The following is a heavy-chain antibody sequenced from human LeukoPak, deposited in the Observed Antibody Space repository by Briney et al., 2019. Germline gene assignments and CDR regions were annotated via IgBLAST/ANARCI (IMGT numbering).Heavy chain of an antibody. CDR3: ARRRSGSYDY. CDR2: MNPNSGST. D-gene: IGHD1-26*01. J-gene: IGHJ4*02. Sequence: ASVKVSCKASGYTFTNHDFNWMRQATGQGLEWMGWMNPNSGSTGYAQKFQGRVTMTRDTSLSTAYMELSSLTSDDTAVYYCARRRSGSYDYWGQGTLVTVSS. V-gene: IGHV1-8*01. CDR1: GYTFTNHD.